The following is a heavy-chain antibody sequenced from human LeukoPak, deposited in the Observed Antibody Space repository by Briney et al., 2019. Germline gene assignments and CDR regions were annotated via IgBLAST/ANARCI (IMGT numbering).Heavy chain of an antibody. CDR2: MNPNSGNT. CDR3: ARGRGIAAAGLPFDY. CDR1: GGTFSSYA. J-gene: IGHJ4*02. Sequence: ASVKVSCKASGGTFSSYAISWVRQAPGQGLEWMGWMNPNSGNTGYAQKFQGRVTMTRNTSISTAYMELSSLRSEDTAVYYCARGRGIAAAGLPFDYWGQGTLVTVSS. D-gene: IGHD6-13*01. V-gene: IGHV1-8*02.